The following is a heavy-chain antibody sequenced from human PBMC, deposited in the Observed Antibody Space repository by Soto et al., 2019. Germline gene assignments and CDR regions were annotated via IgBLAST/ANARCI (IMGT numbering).Heavy chain of an antibody. J-gene: IGHJ4*02. CDR1: GYTFTSYG. V-gene: IGHV1-18*04. CDR2: ISAYNGNT. CDR3: AREYYYDSSGYYXFDY. Sequence: ASVKVSCTVSGYTFTSYGISWGRHAPGQGLEWMGWISAYNGNTNYAQKLQGRVTMTTDTSTSTDYIELRSLRSDDTAVYYCAREYYYDSSGYYXFDYWGQGTLVTVSS. D-gene: IGHD3-22*01.